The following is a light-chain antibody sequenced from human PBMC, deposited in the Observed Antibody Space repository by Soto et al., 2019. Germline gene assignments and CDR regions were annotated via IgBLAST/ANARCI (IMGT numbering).Light chain of an antibody. CDR3: HQYNSWPRGT. CDR1: QSIGSN. J-gene: IGKJ3*01. CDR2: GAS. V-gene: IGKV3-15*01. Sequence: EVLMTQSQGTLSVSPGERVTVSCRASQSIGSNLAWYQQKPGQPPRLLLYGASTRATGIPVRFRGSGSGTEFTLTISSLQSEDSAVYYCHQYNSWPRGTFGPGTKVEIK.